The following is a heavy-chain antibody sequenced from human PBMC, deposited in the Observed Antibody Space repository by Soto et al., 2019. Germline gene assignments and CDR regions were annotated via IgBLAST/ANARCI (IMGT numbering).Heavy chain of an antibody. CDR2: ISVIGAGT. D-gene: IGHD6-13*01. J-gene: IGHJ4*02. V-gene: IGHV3-23*01. Sequence: GGSLRLSCAASGFTFSTYGMSWVRQAPGMVLDWVSSISVIGAGTYYADSVKGRFTISRDNSKNTLFLQMNSLRAEDTAVYYCAKLVSAAGTNYWGQGTLVTVSS. CDR3: AKLVSAAGTNY. CDR1: GFTFSTYG.